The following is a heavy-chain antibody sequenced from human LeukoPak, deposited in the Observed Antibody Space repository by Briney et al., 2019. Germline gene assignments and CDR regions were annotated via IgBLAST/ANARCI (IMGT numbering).Heavy chain of an antibody. CDR3: ARGRRQQLVNYYYMDV. CDR2: IKQDGIEK. V-gene: IGHV3-7*01. Sequence: GGSLRLSCAASGFTFSSYWMSWVRQAPGTGLEWVANIKQDGIEKYYVDSVKGRFTISRDNGKNAVYLKINSLRAEDTAVYYCARGRRQQLVNYYYMDVWGKGTTVTVSS. D-gene: IGHD6-13*01. CDR1: GFTFSSYW. J-gene: IGHJ6*03.